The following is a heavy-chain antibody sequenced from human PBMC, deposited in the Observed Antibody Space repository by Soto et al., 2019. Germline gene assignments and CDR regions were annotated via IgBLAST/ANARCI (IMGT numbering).Heavy chain of an antibody. D-gene: IGHD6-13*01. J-gene: IGHJ5*02. CDR2: IIPILGIA. V-gene: IGHV1-69*02. CDR1: GGTFSSYT. CDR3: ARAGYSSSWYGGRHNWFDP. Sequence: SVKVSCKASGGTFSSYTTSWVRQAPGQGLEWMGRIIPILGIANYAQKFQGRVTITADKSTSTAYMELSSLRSEDTAVYYCARAGYSSSWYGGRHNWFDPWGQGTLVTVSS.